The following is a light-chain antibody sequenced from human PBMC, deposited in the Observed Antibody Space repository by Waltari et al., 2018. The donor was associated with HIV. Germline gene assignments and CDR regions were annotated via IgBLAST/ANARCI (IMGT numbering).Light chain of an antibody. V-gene: IGKV1-8*01. CDR3: QQYYSYPLT. J-gene: IGKJ5*01. CDR2: AAS. CDR1: HGISSY. Sequence: AIRMTQYPSSFSASTGDRVTITCRASHGISSYLAWYQQKPGKAPKLLIYAASTLQSGVPSRFSGSGSGTDFTLTISCLQSEDFATYYCQQYYSYPLTFGQGTRLEIK.